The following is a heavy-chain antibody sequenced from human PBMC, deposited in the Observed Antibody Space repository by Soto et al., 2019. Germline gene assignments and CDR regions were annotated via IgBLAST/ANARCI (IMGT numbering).Heavy chain of an antibody. Sequence: QVQLVQSGAEVKKPGSSVKVSCKASGGTFSSYAISWVRQAPGQGLEWLGGIIPIFGTANYAQKFQGRVTITADESTSTAYMELSSLRSECTAVYYCTSLEPGYCSGGSCQSYYYYGIDVWGQGTTVTVSS. D-gene: IGHD2-15*01. CDR2: IIPIFGTA. J-gene: IGHJ6*02. V-gene: IGHV1-69*01. CDR3: TSLEPGYCSGGSCQSYYYYGIDV. CDR1: GGTFSSYA.